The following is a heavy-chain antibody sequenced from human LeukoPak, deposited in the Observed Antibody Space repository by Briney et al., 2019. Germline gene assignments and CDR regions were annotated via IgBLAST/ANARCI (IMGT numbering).Heavy chain of an antibody. Sequence: SETLSLTCAVYGGSFSGYYWSWIRQPPGKGLEWIGEINHSGSTNYNPSLKSRVTISVDTSKNQFSLELSSVTAADTAVYYCARGSITMISSHFDYWGQGTLVTVSS. J-gene: IGHJ4*02. V-gene: IGHV4-34*01. CDR3: ARGSITMISSHFDY. CDR2: INHSGST. D-gene: IGHD3-22*01. CDR1: GGSFSGYY.